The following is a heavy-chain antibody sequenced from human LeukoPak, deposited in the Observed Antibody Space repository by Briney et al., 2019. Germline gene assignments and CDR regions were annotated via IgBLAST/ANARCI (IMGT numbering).Heavy chain of an antibody. J-gene: IGHJ4*02. CDR2: ISSSSSYI. V-gene: IGHV3-21*01. CDR3: TRPESSSSLACDH. Sequence: GGSLRLSCAASGFTFSSYSMNWVRQAPGKGLEWVSSISSSSSYIYYADSVKGRFTISRDNAKNTLYLQMNSLRAEDTAVYYCTRPESSSSLACDHWGQGTLVTVSS. D-gene: IGHD2-2*01. CDR1: GFTFSSYS.